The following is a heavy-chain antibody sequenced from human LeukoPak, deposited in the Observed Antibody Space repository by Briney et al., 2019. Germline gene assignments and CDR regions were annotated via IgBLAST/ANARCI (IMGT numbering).Heavy chain of an antibody. V-gene: IGHV4-34*01. CDR2: INHSGST. Sequence: SETLSLTCAVYGGSFSGYYWSWIRQPPGKGLEWIGEINHSGSTNYNPSLKGRVTISVDTSKNQFSLKLSSVTAADTAVYYCARLSFRSPFDYWGQGTLVTVSS. J-gene: IGHJ4*02. CDR1: GGSFSGYY. D-gene: IGHD2-15*01. CDR3: ARLSFRSPFDY.